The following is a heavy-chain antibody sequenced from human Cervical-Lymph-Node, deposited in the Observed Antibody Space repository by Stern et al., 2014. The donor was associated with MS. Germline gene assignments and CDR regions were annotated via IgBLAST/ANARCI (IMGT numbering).Heavy chain of an antibody. D-gene: IGHD6-13*01. CDR3: ALSSETSDRWYSLGYDL. CDR2: LFPDLGTP. J-gene: IGHJ5*02. V-gene: IGHV1-69*01. Sequence: QLVKSGAAVTKPGSSVKVSCKASGGTFSQFPSSWVRQAPGQGREWMGGLFPDLGTPTSAQDFRGSVTITADVSSSTVYMELSSLRSDDTAVYYCALSSETSDRWYSLGYDLWGQGTLVTVSS. CDR1: GGTFSQFP.